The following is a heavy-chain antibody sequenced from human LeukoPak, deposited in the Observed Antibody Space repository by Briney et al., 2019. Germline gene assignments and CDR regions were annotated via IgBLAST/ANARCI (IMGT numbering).Heavy chain of an antibody. D-gene: IGHD3-16*02. CDR2: ISYDGSNN. Sequence: LSHACAVYGGSFSGYYWSWVRQAPGKGLEWVAVISYDGSNNYYADSVKGRFTISRDNSKNTLYLQMNSLRAEDTAVYYCAKDESDWDVWGSYRYLPDYWGQGTLVTVSS. CDR1: GGSFSGYY. V-gene: IGHV3-30*18. CDR3: AKDESDWDVWGSYRYLPDY. J-gene: IGHJ4*02.